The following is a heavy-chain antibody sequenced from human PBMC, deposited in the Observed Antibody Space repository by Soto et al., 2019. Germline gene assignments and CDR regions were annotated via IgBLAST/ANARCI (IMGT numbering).Heavy chain of an antibody. CDR3: AKPPDY. Sequence: PXVSLRLSSAASGFTFSSYGMHWVRQAPGKGLEWVAVISYDGSNKYYADSVKGRFTISRDNSKNTLYLQMNSLRAEDTAVYYCAKPPDYWGQGTLVTVSS. CDR2: ISYDGSNK. J-gene: IGHJ4*02. CDR1: GFTFSSYG. V-gene: IGHV3-30*18.